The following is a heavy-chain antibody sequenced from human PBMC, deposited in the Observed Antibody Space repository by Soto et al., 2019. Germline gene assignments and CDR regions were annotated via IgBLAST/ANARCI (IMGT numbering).Heavy chain of an antibody. J-gene: IGHJ6*02. CDR1: AFTLSKFV. CDR2: TSNDGSNT. Sequence: QVQVVESGGGVVQPGKSLRLSCAASAFTLSKFVMHWVRQAPGRGLEWVAVTSNDGSNTFYADSVKGRFTISRDNSKNTVYLQMNSLRTEDTAVYYCARGNLDAWGQGTTVTVSS. CDR3: ARGNLDA. V-gene: IGHV3-30-3*01. D-gene: IGHD1-7*01.